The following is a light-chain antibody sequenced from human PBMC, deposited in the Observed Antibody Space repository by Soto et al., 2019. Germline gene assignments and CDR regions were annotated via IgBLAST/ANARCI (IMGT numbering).Light chain of an antibody. CDR3: QQYNRYSIT. J-gene: IGKJ4*01. Sequence: DIQMTQSPSTLSASVGDRVTITCRASQSISSWLAWYQQKPGKAPKLLIYDASSLESGVPSRFSGSGSDTEFTLTINTLQPDDFATYHYQQYNRYSITSDGGTKVQIK. CDR1: QSISSW. V-gene: IGKV1-5*01. CDR2: DAS.